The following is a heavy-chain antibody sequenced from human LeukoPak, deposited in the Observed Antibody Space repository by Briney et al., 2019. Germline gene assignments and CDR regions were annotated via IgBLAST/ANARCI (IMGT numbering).Heavy chain of an antibody. CDR3: ARWVRGFDP. V-gene: IGHV3-53*01. CDR1: GFTFSSYA. Sequence: PGGSLRLSCAASGFTFSSYAMSWVRQAPGKGLEWVSVIYSGGSTYYADSVKGRFTISRDNSKNTLYLQMNSLRAEDTAVYYCARWVRGFDPWGQGTLVTVSS. J-gene: IGHJ5*02. CDR2: IYSGGST. D-gene: IGHD2-21*01.